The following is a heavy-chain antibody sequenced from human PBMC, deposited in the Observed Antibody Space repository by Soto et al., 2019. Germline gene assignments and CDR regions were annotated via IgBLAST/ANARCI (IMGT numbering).Heavy chain of an antibody. CDR1: GFTFSDYY. V-gene: IGHV3-11*01. J-gene: IGHJ5*02. Sequence: QVQLVESGGGVVKTSGXLRIACAASGFTFSDYYMSWVRQAPGKGLEWVSYISSSGNTIYYADSVKGRFTISRDNAKNSVYLQMNSLRAEDTALYFCAKMSSENYYDPVFSWGQGTLVTVSS. CDR2: ISSSGNTI. CDR3: AKMSSENYYDPVFS. D-gene: IGHD3-22*01.